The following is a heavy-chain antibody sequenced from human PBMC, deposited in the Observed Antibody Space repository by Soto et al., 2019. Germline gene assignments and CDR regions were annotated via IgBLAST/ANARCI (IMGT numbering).Heavy chain of an antibody. CDR2: IKQDGSEK. Sequence: GGSLRLSCAASGFTFSSYWMSWVRQAPGKGLEWVANIKQDGSEKYYVDSEKGRFTISRDNAKNSLYLQMNSLRAEDTAVYYCARSQFTIEYYYYYYMDVWGKGTTVTVSS. D-gene: IGHD3-10*01. V-gene: IGHV3-7*01. CDR3: ARSQFTIEYYYYYYMDV. CDR1: GFTFSSYW. J-gene: IGHJ6*03.